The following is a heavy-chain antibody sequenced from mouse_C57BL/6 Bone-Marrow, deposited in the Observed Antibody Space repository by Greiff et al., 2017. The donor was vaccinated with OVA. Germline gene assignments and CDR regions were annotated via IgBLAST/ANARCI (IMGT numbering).Heavy chain of an antibody. CDR1: GYTFTSYW. V-gene: IGHV1-64*01. Sequence: QVQLQQPGAELVKPGASVKLSCKASGYTFTSYWMHWVKQRPGQGLEWIGMIHPNSGSTNYNEKFKSKATLTVDKSSSTAYMQLSSLTSEDSAVYYCARRRYWDGYFDVWGTGTTVTVSS. D-gene: IGHD4-1*01. CDR2: IHPNSGST. J-gene: IGHJ1*03. CDR3: ARRRYWDGYFDV.